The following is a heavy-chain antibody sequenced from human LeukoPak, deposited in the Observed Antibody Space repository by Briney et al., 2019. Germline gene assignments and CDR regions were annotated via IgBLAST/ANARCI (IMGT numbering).Heavy chain of an antibody. V-gene: IGHV3-21*06. D-gene: IGHD4-17*01. J-gene: IGHJ4*02. CDR1: GFTFTTYS. CDR3: ARDNYGDYGFDY. CDR2: VSSSSSYI. Sequence: GGSLRLSCAASGFTFTTYSMNWVRQAPGKGLEWVSSVSSSSSYIYYIDSVKGRFTISRDNAKNSLYLQMNSLRTEDTAVYYCARDNYGDYGFDYWGQGTLVTVSS.